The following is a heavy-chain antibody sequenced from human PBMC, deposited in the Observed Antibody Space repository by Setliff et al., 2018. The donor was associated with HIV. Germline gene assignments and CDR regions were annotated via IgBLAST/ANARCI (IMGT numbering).Heavy chain of an antibody. CDR2: INPNNGGT. J-gene: IGHJ3*02. CDR3: ARDVYYDSSGYSAFDI. D-gene: IGHD3-22*01. CDR1: GYTFTDYY. V-gene: IGHV1-2*06. Sequence: GASVKVSCKASGYTFTDYYIHWVRQAPGQGLEWMGRINPNNGGTNYAQKFQGRVTMTRDTSISTAYMELSRLRSDDTAVYYCARDVYYDSSGYSAFDIWGQGTMVTVSS.